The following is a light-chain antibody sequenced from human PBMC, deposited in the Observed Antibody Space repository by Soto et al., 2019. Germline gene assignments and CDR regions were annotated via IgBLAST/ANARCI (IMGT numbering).Light chain of an antibody. CDR2: GAS. J-gene: IGKJ1*01. CDR1: QSVSSN. Sequence: IGMKQGPATLSVSPWERATLSCRASQSVSSNLAWYQQKPGQAPRLLIYGASTRATGIPARFSGSGSGTEFTLTISSLQSEDFAVYYCQQYGSSRETFGQGTKVDIK. V-gene: IGKV3-15*01. CDR3: QQYGSSRET.